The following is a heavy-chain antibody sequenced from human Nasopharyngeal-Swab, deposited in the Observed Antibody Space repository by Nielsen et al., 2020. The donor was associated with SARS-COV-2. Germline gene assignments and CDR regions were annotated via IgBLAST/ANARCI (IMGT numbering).Heavy chain of an antibody. CDR1: GFTFGSYG. V-gene: IGHV3-33*01. CDR3: ASARLTYCGGDCYDT. CDR2: IWYDGSNK. J-gene: IGHJ4*02. Sequence: GGSLRLSCAASGFTFGSYGMHWVRQAPGKGLEWVAVIWYDGSNKYYADSVKGRFTISRDNSKNTLYLQMNSLRAEDTAVYYCASARLTYCGGDCYDTWGQGTLVSVSS. D-gene: IGHD2-21*01.